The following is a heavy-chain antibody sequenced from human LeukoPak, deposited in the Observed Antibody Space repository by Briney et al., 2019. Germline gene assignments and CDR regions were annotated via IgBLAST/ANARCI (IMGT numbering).Heavy chain of an antibody. Sequence: PGGSLRLSCAASGFTFSSYAMHWVRQAPGKGLEWVAVISYDGSNKYYADSVKGRFTISRDNSKNTLYLQMNSLRAEDTAVYYCARNRDIVVVVAAKGLDYWGQGTLVTVSS. D-gene: IGHD2-15*01. V-gene: IGHV3-30-3*01. J-gene: IGHJ4*02. CDR1: GFTFSSYA. CDR2: ISYDGSNK. CDR3: ARNRDIVVVVAAKGLDY.